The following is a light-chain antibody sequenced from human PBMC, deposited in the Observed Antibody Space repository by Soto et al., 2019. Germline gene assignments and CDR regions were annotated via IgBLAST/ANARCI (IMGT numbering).Light chain of an antibody. J-gene: IGLJ2*01. CDR1: SSDVGGYNY. CDR3: SSYTSTSTLV. Sequence: QSALTQPASVSGSPGQSITISCTGTSSDVGGYNYVSWYQQHPGKAPKLMIYDVSNRPSGVSNRFSGSKSGNTASLTISGLQAEDGADYYCSSYTSTSTLVFGGGTKPTVL. CDR2: DVS. V-gene: IGLV2-14*01.